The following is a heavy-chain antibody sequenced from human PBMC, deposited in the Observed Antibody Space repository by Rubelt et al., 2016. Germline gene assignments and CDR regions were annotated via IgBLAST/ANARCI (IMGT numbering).Heavy chain of an antibody. J-gene: IGHJ6*02. CDR3: EGYCSGGSFQLYYGMDV. V-gene: IGHV3-48*02. D-gene: IGHD2-15*01. CDR1: GFTFSSDS. Sequence: EVHLVESGGGLVKPGGSLRLSCAASGFTFSSDSMNWVRQAPGKGLEWVSYISSSSSTIYYADSVKGRFTISIYNAKNSLYLQLTVLRDEDTAVYYCEGYCSGGSFQLYYGMDVWGQGTTVTVSS. CDR2: ISSSSSTI.